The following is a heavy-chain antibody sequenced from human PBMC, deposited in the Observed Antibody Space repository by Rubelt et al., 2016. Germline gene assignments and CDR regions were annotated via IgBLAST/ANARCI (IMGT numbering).Heavy chain of an antibody. J-gene: IGHJ4*02. Sequence: EVQLLESGGGLVQPGGSLSLFCAASGFTFSSYAMSWVRQAPGKGLEWVSTISASGTSTYYADSVKGRFTISRENSKNTLFLQMNSLRVEDTAVYYCAKAPDSSSWYYFAFWGQGTLVTISS. V-gene: IGHV3-23*01. D-gene: IGHD6-13*01. CDR1: GFTFSSYA. CDR3: AKAPDSSSWYYFAF. CDR2: ISASGTST.